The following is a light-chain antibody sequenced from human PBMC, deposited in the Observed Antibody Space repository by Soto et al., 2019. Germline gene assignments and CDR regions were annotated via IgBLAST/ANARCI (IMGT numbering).Light chain of an antibody. J-gene: IGKJ5*01. V-gene: IGKV1-12*01. CDR3: QQANSFPLT. Sequence: DIQMTQSPSSVSASVGDRVTITCRASQDISSWLAWYQQKPGKAPKLLIYAASSLQSGVPSRFSGSASGTDFSLTISSLQPEDFATYYCQQANSFPLTLGQGTRLEIK. CDR2: AAS. CDR1: QDISSW.